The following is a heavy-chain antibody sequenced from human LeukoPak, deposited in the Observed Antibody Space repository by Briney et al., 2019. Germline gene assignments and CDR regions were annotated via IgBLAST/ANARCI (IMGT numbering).Heavy chain of an antibody. CDR2: ISYDGSNK. J-gene: IGHJ4*02. V-gene: IGHV3-30*19. CDR3: ARDGRGVPNYFDY. Sequence: GGSLRLSCAASGFTFSSYGVHWVRQAPGKGLEWVAVISYDGSNKYYADSEKGRFTISRDNSKNTLYLQMNSLRAEDTAVYYCARDGRGVPNYFDYWGQGTLVTVSS. D-gene: IGHD1-26*01. CDR1: GFTFSSYG.